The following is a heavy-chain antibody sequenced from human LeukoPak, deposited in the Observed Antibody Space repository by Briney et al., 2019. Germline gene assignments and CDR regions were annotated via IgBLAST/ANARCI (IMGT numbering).Heavy chain of an antibody. CDR3: ERGGHNYYHSSGYRYYFDY. CDR2: ISSSSSYI. J-gene: IGHJ4*02. V-gene: IGHV3-21*01. D-gene: IGHD3-22*01. Sequence: GGSLRLSCAASGFTFSSYSMNWVRQAPGKGLEWVSSISSSSSYIYYTDSVKGRFTISRDNAKNSLYLQVNSLRAEDTAVYYCERGGHNYYHSSGYRYYFDYWGQGTLVTVSS. CDR1: GFTFSSYS.